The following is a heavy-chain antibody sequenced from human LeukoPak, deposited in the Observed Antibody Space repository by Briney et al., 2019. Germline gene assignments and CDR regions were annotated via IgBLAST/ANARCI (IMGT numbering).Heavy chain of an antibody. V-gene: IGHV3-48*04. CDR2: ISSSSSTI. CDR3: VRAAVLSGAHFQH. D-gene: IGHD2/OR15-2a*01. J-gene: IGHJ1*01. Sequence: GGSLRLSCAASGFSFSGNSMNWVRQAPGKGLEWVSYISSSSSTIYYADSVKGRFTISRDNAKNSLYLQMNSLRAEDTAVYFCVRAAVLSGAHFQHWGQGTLVTVSP. CDR1: GFSFSGNS.